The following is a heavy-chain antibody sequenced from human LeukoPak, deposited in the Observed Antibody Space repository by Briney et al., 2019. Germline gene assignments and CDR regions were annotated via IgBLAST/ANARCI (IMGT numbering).Heavy chain of an antibody. Sequence: SETLSLTCSVSGGSISSYYWSWIRQPAGKGLEWIGRIYTTGSTDYNPPLKSRVTMSVDTSKNQFSLNLSSVTAADTALYYCARDVRGWSGFDYWGQGTLVTVSS. V-gene: IGHV4-4*07. D-gene: IGHD3-3*01. CDR1: GGSISSYY. J-gene: IGHJ4*02. CDR3: ARDVRGWSGFDY. CDR2: IYTTGST.